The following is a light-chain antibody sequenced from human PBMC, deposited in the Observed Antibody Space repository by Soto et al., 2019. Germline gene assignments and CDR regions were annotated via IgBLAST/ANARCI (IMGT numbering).Light chain of an antibody. Sequence: DIQMTQFPPTLSASIGDRVTITCRASQTISSSLSWYQQKPGKAPKLLIYKASTLETGVPSRFSGSGSGTEFTLTISSLQPDDFATYYCQQYDSYSPYTFGQGTSLDIK. CDR2: KAS. CDR3: QQYDSYSPYT. CDR1: QTISSS. J-gene: IGKJ2*01. V-gene: IGKV1-5*03.